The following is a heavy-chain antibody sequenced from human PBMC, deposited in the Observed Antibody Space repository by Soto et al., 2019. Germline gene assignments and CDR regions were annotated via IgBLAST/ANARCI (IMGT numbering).Heavy chain of an antibody. Sequence: EVQLLESGGGLVQPGGSLRLSCAASGFTFSSYAMSWVRQAPGKGLEWVSAISGSGGSTYYADSVKGRFTISRDNSKNTLYLQMNSLRAENTAVYYCAPTRIAAQNQGWGQGTLVTVSS. D-gene: IGHD6-13*01. CDR3: APTRIAAQNQG. V-gene: IGHV3-23*01. CDR2: ISGSGGST. J-gene: IGHJ4*02. CDR1: GFTFSSYA.